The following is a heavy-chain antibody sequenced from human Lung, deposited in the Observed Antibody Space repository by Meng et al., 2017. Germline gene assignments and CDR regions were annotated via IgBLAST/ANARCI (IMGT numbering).Heavy chain of an antibody. CDR3: VRDEDISSAGKLFGDY. CDR1: GYTFAAYW. CDR2: IDPNNDHT. J-gene: IGHJ4*02. D-gene: IGHD6-13*01. Sequence: QVQLGQPGPEVKKPGASGKLSCKPSGYTFAAYWIHWLRQAPGQGLEWMGRIDPNNDHTQYAQNFQGRVTMTSDTSISTAYMELSGLRSDDTAMYYCVRDEDISSAGKLFGDYWGQGTLVTVSS. V-gene: IGHV1-2*06.